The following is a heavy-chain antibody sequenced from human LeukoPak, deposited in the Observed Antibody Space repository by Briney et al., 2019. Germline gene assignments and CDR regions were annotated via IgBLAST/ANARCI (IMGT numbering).Heavy chain of an antibody. CDR2: IIPIFGTA. J-gene: IGHJ6*03. V-gene: IGHV1-69*06. D-gene: IGHD2-2*01. CDR1: GGTFSSYA. CDR3: ARGTCSSTSCARGYYYYYMDV. Sequence: ASVKVSCKASGGTFSSYAISWVRQAPGQGLEWMGGIIPIFGTANYAQKFQGRVTITADKSTSTAYMELSSLRSEDTAVYYCARGTCSSTSCARGYYYYYMDVWGKGTTVTVSS.